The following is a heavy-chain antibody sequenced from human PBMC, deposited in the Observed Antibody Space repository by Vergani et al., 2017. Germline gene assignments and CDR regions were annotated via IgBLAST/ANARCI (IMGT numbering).Heavy chain of an antibody. V-gene: IGHV1-69*13. CDR3: ARDPLWFGELSKPLDY. CDR2: IIPIFGTA. J-gene: IGHJ4*02. D-gene: IGHD3-10*01. CDR1: GDTFNNSA. Sequence: QVQLVQSGAEVKKPGSSVKVSCKASGDTFNNSAISWVRQAPGQGLEWMGRIIPIFGTANYAQKFQGRVTITADESTTTAYMELSSLRSEDTAMYYCARDPLWFGELSKPLDYWGQGTLVTVSS.